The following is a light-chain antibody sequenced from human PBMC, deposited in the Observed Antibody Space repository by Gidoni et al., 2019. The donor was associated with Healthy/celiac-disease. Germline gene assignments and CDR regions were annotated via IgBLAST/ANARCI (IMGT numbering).Light chain of an antibody. CDR3: QQSYSTPPYT. Sequence: DSQMTQSPSSLSASVGDRVTITCRASQSISSYLNWYQQKPGKAPKLLLYAASSLQSGVPSRFSGSGSGTDFTLTISSLQPEDFATYYCQQSYSTPPYTFGQGTQLEIK. J-gene: IGKJ2*01. CDR1: QSISSY. CDR2: AAS. V-gene: IGKV1-39*01.